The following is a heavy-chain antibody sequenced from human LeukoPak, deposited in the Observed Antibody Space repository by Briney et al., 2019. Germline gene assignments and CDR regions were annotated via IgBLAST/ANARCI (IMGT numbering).Heavy chain of an antibody. J-gene: IGHJ5*02. V-gene: IGHV3-15*01. Sequence: EGSLRLSCAASGFTFSNAWMSWVRQAPGKGLEWVGRIKTKTDGGTTDYAAPVKGRFTISRDDSKNTLYLQMNSLKTEDTAVYYCTTYFRTPQQLVPPWGQGTLVTVSS. CDR3: TTYFRTPQQLVPP. D-gene: IGHD6-13*01. CDR1: GFTFSNAW. CDR2: IKTKTDGGTT.